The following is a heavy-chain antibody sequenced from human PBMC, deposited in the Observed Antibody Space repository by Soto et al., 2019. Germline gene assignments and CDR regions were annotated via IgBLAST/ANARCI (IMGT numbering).Heavy chain of an antibody. CDR1: GFTFRNYD. V-gene: IGHV3-23*01. D-gene: IGHD3-3*01. J-gene: IGHJ3*02. CDR2: VSIRGGST. Sequence: EEQLLESGGGLVQPGGSLRLSCAATGFTFRNYDMSWVRQAPGEGLEWVSSVSIRGGSTDYTDSVRGRFTVSRDDSKNILYLQMRILKAEDTALYYCAKEIFGVAGRAFHISGHGTMVTVSS. CDR3: AKEIFGVAGRAFHI.